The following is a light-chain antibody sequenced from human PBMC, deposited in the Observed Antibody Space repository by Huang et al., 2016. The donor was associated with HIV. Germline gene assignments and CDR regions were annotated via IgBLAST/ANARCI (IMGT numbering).Light chain of an antibody. V-gene: IGKV1-9*01. CDR3: QQLNSYPLT. CDR2: GAS. CDR1: QGISSY. J-gene: IGKJ4*01. Sequence: IQLTQSPYSLSASVGDRVTITCRSRQGISSYLAWYQQKLGKAPKLLIYGASTLQSVVPSRFSGSGSWTNFTLTISSLQPEDFATYYCQQLNSYPLTFGGGTKVEIK.